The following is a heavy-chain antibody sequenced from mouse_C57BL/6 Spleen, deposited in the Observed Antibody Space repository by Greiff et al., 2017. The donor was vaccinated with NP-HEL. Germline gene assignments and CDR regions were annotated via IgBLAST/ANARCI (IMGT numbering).Heavy chain of an antibody. Sequence: QVQLQQPGAELVKPGASVKMSCKASGYTFTSYWITWVKQRPGQGLEWIGDIYPGSGSTNYNEKFKSKATLTVDTSSSTAYMQLSSLPSEDSAVYYGAREWLFHDAPSYFDVWGTGTTVTVSS. D-gene: IGHD1-3*01. J-gene: IGHJ1*03. CDR2: IYPGSGST. V-gene: IGHV1-55*01. CDR3: AREWLFHDAPSYFDV. CDR1: GYTFTSYW.